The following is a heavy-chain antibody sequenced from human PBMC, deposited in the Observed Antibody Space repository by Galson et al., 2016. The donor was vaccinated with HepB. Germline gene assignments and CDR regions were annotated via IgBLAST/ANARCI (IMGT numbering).Heavy chain of an antibody. J-gene: IGHJ4*02. CDR2: IWYDGNE. CDR1: GFIFSSYG. CDR3: ARGRNGFGSSTDH. V-gene: IGHV3-33*01. D-gene: IGHD1-26*01. Sequence: SLRLSCAASGFIFSSYGMHWVRQAPGKGLEWVAVIWYDGNEYYADSVKGRFTISRDNSKNTLYLQMNTLRAEDTAVYYCARGRNGFGSSTDHWVQGTLITVSS.